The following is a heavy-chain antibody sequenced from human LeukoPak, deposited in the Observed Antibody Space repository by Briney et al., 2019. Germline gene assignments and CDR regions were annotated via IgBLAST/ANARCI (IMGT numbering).Heavy chain of an antibody. CDR3: AKSNGYGLIGI. J-gene: IGHJ3*02. D-gene: IGHD3-10*01. Sequence: PSETLSLTCTVSGGSISSYYWSWIRQPPGKGLEWIGYIYYSGSTNYNPSLKSRVTISVDTSKNQFSLKLSSVTAADTAVYYCAKSNGYGLIGIWGQGTMVTVSS. CDR1: GGSISSYY. CDR2: IYYSGST. V-gene: IGHV4-59*08.